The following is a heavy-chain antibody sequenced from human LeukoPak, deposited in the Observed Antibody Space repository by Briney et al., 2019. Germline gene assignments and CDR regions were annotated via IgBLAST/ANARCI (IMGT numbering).Heavy chain of an antibody. V-gene: IGHV4-34*01. CDR3: ARDGYSGNDGI. Sequence: SPSETLSLTCAVYGGSFSGYYWSWIRQPPGKGLEWIGEINHSGSTNYNPSLKSRVTISVDTSKNQFSLKLSSVTAADTAVYYCARDGYSGNDGIWGQGTLVTVSS. D-gene: IGHD5-12*01. J-gene: IGHJ4*02. CDR2: INHSGST. CDR1: GGSFSGYY.